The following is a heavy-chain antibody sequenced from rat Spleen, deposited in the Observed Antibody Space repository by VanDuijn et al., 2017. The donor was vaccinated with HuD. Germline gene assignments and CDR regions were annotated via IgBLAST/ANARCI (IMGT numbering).Heavy chain of an antibody. CDR3: ARHALMYTTDPFVY. CDR1: GFTFSNYD. V-gene: IGHV5-25*01. D-gene: IGHD1-6*01. J-gene: IGHJ3*01. CDR2: ISPSGGRT. Sequence: EVQLVESGGGLVQPGRSLKLSCAASGFTFSNYDMAWVRQAPTKGLEWVASISPSGGRTYYRDSVKGRFTVSRDNAKSTLFLQMDSLRSEDTATYYCARHALMYTTDPFVYWGQGTLVTVSS.